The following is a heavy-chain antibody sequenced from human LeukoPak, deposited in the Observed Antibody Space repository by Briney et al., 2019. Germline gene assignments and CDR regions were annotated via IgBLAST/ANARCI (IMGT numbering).Heavy chain of an antibody. J-gene: IGHJ4*02. CDR3: ARAVAPGNYFDY. Sequence: GRSLRLSCAASGFTFSNYDMHWVRQAPGKGLEGVAFIWYDGSYEYYADSVKGRFTISRDNSKNTLLLQMNSLRAEDTAVYYCARAVAPGNYFDYLGQGTLVTVSS. CDR1: GFTFSNYD. CDR2: IWYDGSYE. V-gene: IGHV3-33*01. D-gene: IGHD2-15*01.